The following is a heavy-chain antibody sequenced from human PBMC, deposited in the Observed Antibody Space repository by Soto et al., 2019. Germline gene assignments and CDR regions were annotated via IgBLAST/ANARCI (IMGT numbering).Heavy chain of an antibody. V-gene: IGHV3-30*18. CDR1: GFTFSSYG. J-gene: IGHJ3*02. CDR2: ISYDGSNK. CDR3: AKGDGHGGYDFWSGYSDAFDI. Sequence: GGSLRLSCAASGFTFSSYGMHWVRQAPGKGLEWVAVISYDGSNKYYADSVKGRFTISRDNSKNTLYLQMNSLRAEDTAVYYCAKGDGHGGYDFWSGYSDAFDIWGQGTMVTVSS. D-gene: IGHD3-3*01.